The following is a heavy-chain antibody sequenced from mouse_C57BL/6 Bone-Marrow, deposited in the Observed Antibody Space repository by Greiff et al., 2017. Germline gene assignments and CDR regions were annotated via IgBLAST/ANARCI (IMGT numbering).Heavy chain of an antibody. D-gene: IGHD2-4*01. CDR2: IDPSDSYT. CDR3: AREEIYYDYGFAY. CDR1: GYTFTSYW. V-gene: IGHV1-69*01. J-gene: IGHJ3*01. Sequence: VQLQQPGAELVMPGASVKLSCKASGYTFTSYWMHWVKQRPGQGLEWIGEIDPSDSYTNYNQKFKGKSTLTVDQSSSTAYMQLSSLTSEDSAVYYCAREEIYYDYGFAYWGQGTLVTVSA.